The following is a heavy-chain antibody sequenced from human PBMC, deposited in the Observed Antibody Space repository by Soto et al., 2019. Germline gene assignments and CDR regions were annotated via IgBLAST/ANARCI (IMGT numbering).Heavy chain of an antibody. J-gene: IGHJ4*02. D-gene: IGHD3-22*01. CDR1: GFTFSGSA. CDR2: IRSKANSYAT. Sequence: GGSLRLSCAASGFTFSGSAMHWVRQASGKGLEWVGRIRSKANSYATAYAASVKGRFTISRDDSKNTAYLQMNSLKTEDTAVYYCTSSGYYGKTYYFDYWGQGTMVTVYS. CDR3: TSSGYYGKTYYFDY. V-gene: IGHV3-73*01.